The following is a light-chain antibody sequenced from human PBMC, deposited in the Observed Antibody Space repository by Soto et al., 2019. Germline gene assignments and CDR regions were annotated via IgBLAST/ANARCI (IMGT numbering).Light chain of an antibody. CDR2: SNT. CDR1: SSNIGSNY. V-gene: IGLV1-47*02. CDR3: AAWDDSLSGWV. J-gene: IGLJ3*02. Sequence: QSVLTQPPSASGTPGQWVTISCSGSSSNIGSNYVYWYQQYPGTAPRLLIYSNTQRPSGVPDRFSGSKSVTSASLAISWLRSEDEADYYCAAWDDSLSGWVFGGGTKLTVL.